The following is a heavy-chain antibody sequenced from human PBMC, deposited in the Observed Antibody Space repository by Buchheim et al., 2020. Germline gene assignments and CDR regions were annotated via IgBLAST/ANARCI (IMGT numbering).Heavy chain of an antibody. J-gene: IGHJ5*02. D-gene: IGHD3-10*01. V-gene: IGHV3-30*04. CDR2: ISYDGSNK. CDR3: ARAESSVRRVGNWFDP. Sequence: QVQLVESGGGVVQPGRSLRLSCAASGFTFSSYAMHWVRQAPGKGLEWVAVISYDGSNKYYADSVKGRFTISRVNSKNPLYLQMNSLRAEDTAVYYCARAESSVRRVGNWFDPWGQGTL. CDR1: GFTFSSYA.